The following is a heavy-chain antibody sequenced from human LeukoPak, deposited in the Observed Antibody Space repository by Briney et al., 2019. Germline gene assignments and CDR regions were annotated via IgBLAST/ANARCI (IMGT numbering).Heavy chain of an antibody. Sequence: GASVKVSCKASGYTFTGYYMHWVRQAPGQGLEWMGWINPNSGGTNYAQKFQGRVTMTRDTSISTAYMELSRLRSDDTAVYYCARGQSLRGYCSGGSCYSDYYGMDVWGQGTTVTVSS. CDR2: INPNSGGT. J-gene: IGHJ6*02. CDR1: GYTFTGYY. V-gene: IGHV1-2*02. CDR3: ARGQSLRGYCSGGSCYSDYYGMDV. D-gene: IGHD2-15*01.